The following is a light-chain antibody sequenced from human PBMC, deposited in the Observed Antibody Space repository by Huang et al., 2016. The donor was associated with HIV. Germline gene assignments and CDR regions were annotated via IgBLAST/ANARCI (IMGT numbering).Light chain of an antibody. CDR1: QSISSD. Sequence: DIQMTQSPSSLSASVGDRVTITCRAIQSISSDLNWYHQKPGKAPKLLIYAASSLQSGVPSRFRGSGSGTDFTLTISSLQPEDFATYYCQQSFSTTSITFGQGTRLEIK. CDR3: QQSFSTTSIT. CDR2: AAS. V-gene: IGKV1-39*01. J-gene: IGKJ5*01.